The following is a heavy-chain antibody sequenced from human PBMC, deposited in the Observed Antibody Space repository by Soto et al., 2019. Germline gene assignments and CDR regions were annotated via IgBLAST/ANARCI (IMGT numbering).Heavy chain of an antibody. CDR1: GGTFSSYT. Sequence: QDQLVQSGAEVKKPGSSVKVSCKASGGTFSSYTISWVRQAPGQGLKRMGRIIPILGVANYAQKFQGRVTITADKSTSTAYMELSSLRSEDTAVYYCAGRYCSGGSCYKHIWLDPWGQGTLVTVSS. CDR2: IIPILGVA. J-gene: IGHJ5*02. D-gene: IGHD2-15*01. CDR3: AGRYCSGGSCYKHIWLDP. V-gene: IGHV1-69*02.